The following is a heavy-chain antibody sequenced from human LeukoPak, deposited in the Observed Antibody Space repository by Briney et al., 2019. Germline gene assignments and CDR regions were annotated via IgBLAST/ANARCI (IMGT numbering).Heavy chain of an antibody. CDR2: IKEDGSET. Sequence: PGGSLRLSCAGSGFQFNTYWISWIRQAPGKGLQWLGNIKEDGSETYYVGSLKGRLTISRDNAKNSSFLEMSSLGVEDTAVYYCARDVDRFCTRGSCFSDAWGQGTLVTVSS. V-gene: IGHV3-7*05. J-gene: IGHJ5*02. CDR3: ARDVDRFCTRGSCFSDA. CDR1: GFQFNTYW. D-gene: IGHD2-15*01.